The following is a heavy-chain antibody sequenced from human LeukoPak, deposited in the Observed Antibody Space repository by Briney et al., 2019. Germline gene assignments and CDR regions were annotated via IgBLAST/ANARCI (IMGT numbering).Heavy chain of an antibody. Sequence: ASVKVSCKASGYTFTSYAMHWVRQAPGQRLEWMGWINAGNGNTKYSQKFLGRVTITRDTSASTAYMELSSLRSEDTAVYYCARAPTYYDILTGPWGQGTLVTVSS. V-gene: IGHV1-3*01. CDR1: GYTFTSYA. CDR2: INAGNGNT. D-gene: IGHD3-9*01. J-gene: IGHJ4*02. CDR3: ARAPTYYDILTGP.